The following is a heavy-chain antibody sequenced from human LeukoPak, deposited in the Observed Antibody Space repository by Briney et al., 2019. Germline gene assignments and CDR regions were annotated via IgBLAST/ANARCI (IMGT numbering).Heavy chain of an antibody. CDR3: ARHEDLSSPFDY. V-gene: IGHV5-51*01. CDR2: IYPGDSDT. J-gene: IGHJ4*01. Sequence: GESLKISCQVSGHIFTTYWIAWVRQMPGKGLEWMGIIYPGDSDTRYTPSFMGQVTISADKSTNTAYLQWSSLEASDTAIYFCARHEDLSSPFDYWGQGTLVTVSS. CDR1: GHIFTTYW. D-gene: IGHD2-2*01.